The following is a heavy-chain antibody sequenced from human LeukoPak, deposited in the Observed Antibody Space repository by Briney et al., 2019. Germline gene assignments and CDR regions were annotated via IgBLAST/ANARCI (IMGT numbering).Heavy chain of an antibody. CDR1: GFTFSSYA. J-gene: IGHJ4*02. CDR2: ISGSGGST. V-gene: IGHV3-23*01. Sequence: GGSLRLSCAASGFTFSSYAMSWVRQAPGKGLEWVLAISGSGGSTYYADSVKGRFTISRDNSKNTLYLQMNSLRAEDTAVYYCAKLTYYDILTGYFHFDYWGQGTLVTVSS. CDR3: AKLTYYDILTGYFHFDY. D-gene: IGHD3-9*01.